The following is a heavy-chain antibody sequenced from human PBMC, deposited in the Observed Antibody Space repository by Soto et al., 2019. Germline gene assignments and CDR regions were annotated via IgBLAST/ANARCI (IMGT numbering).Heavy chain of an antibody. Sequence: GASVKVSCKASGYTFTSYGISWVRQAPGQGLEWMGWISAYNGNTNYAQKLQGRVTMTTDTSTSTAYMELRSLRSDDTAVYYCARDRTRLKMTTFFFDPWGQGTLVTVSS. CDR3: ARDRTRLKMTTFFFDP. D-gene: IGHD4-4*01. J-gene: IGHJ5*02. CDR2: ISAYNGNT. V-gene: IGHV1-18*01. CDR1: GYTFTSYG.